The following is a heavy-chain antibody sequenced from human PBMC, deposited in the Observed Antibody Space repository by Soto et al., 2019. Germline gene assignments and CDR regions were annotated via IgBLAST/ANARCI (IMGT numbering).Heavy chain of an antibody. Sequence: QVQLVQSGAEVKTPGSSLKVSCKVSGSRFSNYGISWVRQAPGHGLEWLGRSIPIFNSTKYAQNFQGRVTITADKSTSTASLELSSLRSDDTAVYYCAREGRGKKAGYNGLVSLGYWGQGTLVTFSS. V-gene: IGHV1-69*06. CDR1: GSRFSNYG. CDR3: AREGRGKKAGYNGLVSLGY. J-gene: IGHJ4*02. D-gene: IGHD2-2*02. CDR2: SIPIFNST.